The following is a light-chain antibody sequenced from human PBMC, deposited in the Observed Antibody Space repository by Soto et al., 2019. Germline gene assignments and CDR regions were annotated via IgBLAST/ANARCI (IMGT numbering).Light chain of an antibody. CDR1: QSISSY. J-gene: IGKJ3*01. V-gene: IGKV1-39*01. CDR2: AAS. Sequence: DIQMTQSPSSLSASVGDRVTITCRASQSISSYLNWYQQKPGKAPKLLIYAASSLQRGVPSRFSGSGSGTDFTLSIISLQPEDFATYYCQQSYSTPPFTFGPGTKVDIK. CDR3: QQSYSTPPFT.